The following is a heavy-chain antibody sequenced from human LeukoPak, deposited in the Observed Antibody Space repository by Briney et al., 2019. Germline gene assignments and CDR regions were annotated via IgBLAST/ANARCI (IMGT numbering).Heavy chain of an antibody. Sequence: SVKVSCKASGGTFSSYAISWVRQAPGQGLEWMGSIIPILGIANYAQKFQGRVTMTADKSTRTAYMELSSLRSEDTAVYYCAREDDSGGSCYIFDYWGQGTLVTVSS. CDR1: GGTFSSYA. V-gene: IGHV1-69*04. J-gene: IGHJ4*02. CDR3: AREDDSGGSCYIFDY. D-gene: IGHD2-15*01. CDR2: IIPILGIA.